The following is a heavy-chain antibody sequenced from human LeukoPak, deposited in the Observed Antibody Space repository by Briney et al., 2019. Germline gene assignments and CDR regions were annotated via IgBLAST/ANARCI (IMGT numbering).Heavy chain of an antibody. D-gene: IGHD5-12*01. CDR1: GFTFSSYE. Sequence: GGSLRLSCAASGFTFSSYEMNWVRQAPGKGLEWVSYISSSGSTIYYTDSVKGRFTISRDNAKNSLYLQMKSLGAEDTAVYYCVRGSGIYAYWGQGTLVTVSS. V-gene: IGHV3-48*03. CDR3: VRGSGIYAY. CDR2: ISSSGSTI. J-gene: IGHJ4*02.